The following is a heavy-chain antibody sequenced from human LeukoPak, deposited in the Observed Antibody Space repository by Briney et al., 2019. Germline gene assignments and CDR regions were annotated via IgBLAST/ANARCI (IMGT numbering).Heavy chain of an antibody. Sequence: SETLSLTCTVSGGSISSYYWSWIRQPPGKGLEWIGYIYYSGSTNYNPSLKSRVTISVDTSKNQFSLKLSSVTAADTAVDYCAGAVAGYFDYWGQGTLVTVSS. CDR1: GGSISSYY. V-gene: IGHV4-59*01. CDR2: IYYSGST. CDR3: AGAVAGYFDY. D-gene: IGHD6-19*01. J-gene: IGHJ4*02.